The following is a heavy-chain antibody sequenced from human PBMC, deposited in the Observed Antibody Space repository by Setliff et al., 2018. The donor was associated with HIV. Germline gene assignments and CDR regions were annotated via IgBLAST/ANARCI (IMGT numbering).Heavy chain of an antibody. J-gene: IGHJ3*01. CDR3: ARVQMAYAAFDV. V-gene: IGHV4-4*07. D-gene: IGHD4-17*01. CDR1: GGSISRYH. Sequence: TSETLSLTCTVSGGSISRYHWTWIRQPAGKGLEWIGRIYFTGSSDNNPSLKSRVTLSVDTSKHQFSLKLSSVTAADTAVYYCARVQMAYAAFDVWGQGAMVTVSS. CDR2: IYFTGSS.